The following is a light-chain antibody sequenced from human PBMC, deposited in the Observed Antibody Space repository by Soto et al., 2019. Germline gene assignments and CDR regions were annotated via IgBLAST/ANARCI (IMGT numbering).Light chain of an antibody. Sequence: EIQMTQSPATLPVSPGERATLSCRASQSVGSYLAWFQQKPGEAPRLLMHGASTRATGVPARFSGSGSGADFTLTISNLQSEDYEVSSYHHYPNRTHITFGQGTRLEIK. CDR2: GAS. CDR1: QSVGSY. V-gene: IGKV3-15*01. J-gene: IGKJ5*01. CDR3: HHYPNRTHIT.